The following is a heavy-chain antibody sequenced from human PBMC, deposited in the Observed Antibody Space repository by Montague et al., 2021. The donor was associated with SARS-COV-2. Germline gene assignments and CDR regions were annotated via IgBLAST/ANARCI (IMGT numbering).Heavy chain of an antibody. CDR1: GGSISSSSYY. V-gene: IGHV4-39*01. Sequence: SETLSLTCTVSGGSISSSSYYWGWIRQPPGKGLEWIGSIYYSGSTYYNPSLKSRVTISVDTSKNQFSLKLSSVTAADTAMYYCARSLFYYDPRGYPSGGRWFDPWGQGTLVIASS. CDR3: ARSLFYYDPRGYPSGGRWFDP. J-gene: IGHJ5*02. CDR2: IYYSGST. D-gene: IGHD3-22*01.